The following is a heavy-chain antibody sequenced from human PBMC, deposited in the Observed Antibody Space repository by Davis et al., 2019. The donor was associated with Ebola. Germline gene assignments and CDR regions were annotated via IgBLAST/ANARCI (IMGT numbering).Heavy chain of an antibody. CDR1: GFTFSSYA. V-gene: IGHV3-48*02. J-gene: IGHJ4*02. CDR3: AAEGRSIRPGY. Sequence: GESLKISCAVSGFTFSSYAMTWVRQAPGKGLEWVSYISSSGSTVYYAGSVKGRFTISRDNAENSLYLQVNSLRDEDTAVYYCAAEGRSIRPGYWGQGTLVTVSS. D-gene: IGHD3-10*01. CDR2: ISSSGSTV.